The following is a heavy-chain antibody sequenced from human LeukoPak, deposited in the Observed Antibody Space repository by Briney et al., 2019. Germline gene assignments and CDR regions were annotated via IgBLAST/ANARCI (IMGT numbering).Heavy chain of an antibody. CDR1: GFTFSGYA. CDR2: VSYDGINT. V-gene: IGHV3-30-3*01. D-gene: IGHD4-23*01. J-gene: IGHJ1*01. Sequence: GGSLRLSCVASGFTFSGYAMHWVRQTPGKGLEWVAVVSYDGINTYYADSVKGRFTISRDNAKNTVDLQMNSLRAEDTAVYYCARAGDYGGNSVYFQHWGQGTLVTVSS. CDR3: ARAGDYGGNSVYFQH.